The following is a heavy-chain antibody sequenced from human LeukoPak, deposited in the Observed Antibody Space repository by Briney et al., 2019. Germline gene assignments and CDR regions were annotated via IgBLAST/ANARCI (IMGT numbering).Heavy chain of an antibody. CDR2: ISYDGSNK. CDR1: GFTFSSYS. D-gene: IGHD6-19*01. J-gene: IGHJ5*02. CDR3: ARDSSGWYWRRNWFDP. Sequence: GGSLRLSCAASGFTFSSYSMHCVRQAPGKGLEWVAVISYDGSNKYYADSVKGRFTISRDNSKNTLYLQMNSLRAEDTAVYYCARDSSGWYWRRNWFDPWGQGTLVTVSS. V-gene: IGHV3-30*04.